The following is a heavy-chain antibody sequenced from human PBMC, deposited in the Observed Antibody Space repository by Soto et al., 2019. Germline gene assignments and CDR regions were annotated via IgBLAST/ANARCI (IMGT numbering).Heavy chain of an antibody. Sequence: GGSLRLSCAVSGFTFSSCGMHWVRQAPGKGPEWVAIVSYDGNSKYYADSVKGRFTISRDNSINTLYLQMNSLRPEDTAVYYCAKETSSSYDFDYWGQGTLVTVSS. J-gene: IGHJ4*02. D-gene: IGHD6-6*01. CDR3: AKETSSSYDFDY. CDR2: VSYDGNSK. CDR1: GFTFSSCG. V-gene: IGHV3-30*18.